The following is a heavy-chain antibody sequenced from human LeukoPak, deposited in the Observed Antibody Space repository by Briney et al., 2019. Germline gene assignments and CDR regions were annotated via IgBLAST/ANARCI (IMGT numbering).Heavy chain of an antibody. CDR2: INPNSGGT. D-gene: IGHD1-26*01. Sequence: ASVTVSCKASGYTFTGYYMHWVRQAPGQGLEWMGWINPNSGGTNYAQKFQGRVTMTRDTSISTAYMELSRLRSDDTAVYYCARAPRGSYYFDYWGQGTLVTVSS. J-gene: IGHJ4*02. CDR1: GYTFTGYY. CDR3: ARAPRGSYYFDY. V-gene: IGHV1-2*02.